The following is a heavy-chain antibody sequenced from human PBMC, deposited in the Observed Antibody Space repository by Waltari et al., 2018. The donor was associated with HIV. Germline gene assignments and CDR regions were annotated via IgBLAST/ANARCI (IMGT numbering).Heavy chain of an antibody. CDR2: STGSGGRT. J-gene: IGHJ6*02. Sequence: EVQLLESGGGLVQPGGSLRLSCAASGYIFSTYAMNWVRQAPGNGLDWVSVSTGSGGRTYYADSVKGRFTISRDKSKNTLYLQMNSLRAEDTAIYYCAKERVAGYYYYGMDVWGQGTTVTVSS. CDR1: GYIFSTYA. V-gene: IGHV3-23*01. D-gene: IGHD6-19*01. CDR3: AKERVAGYYYYGMDV.